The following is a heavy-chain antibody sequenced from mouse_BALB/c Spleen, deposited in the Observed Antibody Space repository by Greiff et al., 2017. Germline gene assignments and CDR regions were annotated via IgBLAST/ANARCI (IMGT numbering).Heavy chain of an antibody. CDR3: ARDNCRYDRWFAY. D-gene: IGHD2-14*01. J-gene: IGHJ3*01. V-gene: IGHV5-4*02. CDR2: ISDGGSYT. Sequence: EVKLVESGGGLVKPGGSLKLSCAASGFTFSDYYMYWVRQTPEKRLEWVATISDGGSYTYYPDSVKGRFTISRDNAKNNLYLQMSSLKSEDTAMYYCARDNCRYDRWFAYWGQGTLVTVSA. CDR1: GFTFSDYY.